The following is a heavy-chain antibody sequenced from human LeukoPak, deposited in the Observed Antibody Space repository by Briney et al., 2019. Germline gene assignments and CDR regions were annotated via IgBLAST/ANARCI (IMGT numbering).Heavy chain of an antibody. CDR2: ISSSSSTI. J-gene: IGHJ6*02. CDR1: GFTFSSYS. V-gene: IGHV3-48*01. CDR3: AKAVVPAASYYYYGMDV. D-gene: IGHD2-2*01. Sequence: GGSLRLSCAASGFTFSSYSMNWVRQAPGKGLEWVSYISSSSSTIYYADSVKGRFTISRDNAKNSLYLQMNSLRAEDTAVYYCAKAVVPAASYYYYGMDVWGQGTTVTVSS.